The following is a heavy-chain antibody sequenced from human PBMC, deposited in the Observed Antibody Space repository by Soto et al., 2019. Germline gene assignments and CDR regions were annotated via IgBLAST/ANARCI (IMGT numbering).Heavy chain of an antibody. J-gene: IGHJ4*02. Sequence: QVQLQESGPGLVKPSGTLSLTCAVSGGSISSSNWWSWVRQPPGKGLQWIGEIYHSGSTNYIPSLQRLVTISVDKSRNQFSLKLSSVTAADTAVYYCARRWGEGRVDYWGQGTLVTVSS. D-gene: IGHD3-10*01. CDR3: ARRWGEGRVDY. V-gene: IGHV4-4*02. CDR1: GGSISSSNW. CDR2: IYHSGST.